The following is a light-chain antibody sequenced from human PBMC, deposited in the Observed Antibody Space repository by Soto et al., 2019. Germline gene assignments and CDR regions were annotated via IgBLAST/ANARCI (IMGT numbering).Light chain of an antibody. CDR2: AAS. CDR1: QGISSY. V-gene: IGKV1-9*01. J-gene: IGKJ4*01. Sequence: IHLTQSPSSLSASVGDRVTITCRASQGISSYLAWYQQKPGKVPKLLIYAASTLHSGVPSRFSGSGSGTEFSLIINSLQPEDFATYYCQQLNGYPLTFGGGTKVEIK. CDR3: QQLNGYPLT.